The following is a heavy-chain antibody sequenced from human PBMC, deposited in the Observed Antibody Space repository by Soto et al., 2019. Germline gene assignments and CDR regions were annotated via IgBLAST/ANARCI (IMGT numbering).Heavy chain of an antibody. J-gene: IGHJ3*02. D-gene: IGHD2-2*01. V-gene: IGHV4-38-2*02. CDR2: IYHSGST. CDR1: GYSISSGYY. CDR3: ARDHPGINVAVPAEGAFDI. Sequence: SETLSLTCAVSGYSISSGYYWGWIRQPPGKGLEWIGSIYHSGSTYYNPSLKSRVTISVDTSKNQFSLKLSSVTAADTAVYYCARDHPGINVAVPAEGAFDIWGQGTMVTVSS.